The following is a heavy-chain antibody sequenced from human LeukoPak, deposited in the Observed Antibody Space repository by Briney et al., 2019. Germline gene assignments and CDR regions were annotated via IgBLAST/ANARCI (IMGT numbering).Heavy chain of an antibody. CDR3: AKGDHYYDSSGYRPPDI. Sequence: PGGSLRLSCAASGFTFGSYGMHWVRQAPGKGLEWVAFIRYDGSNKYYADSVKGRFTISRDNSKNTLYLQMNSLRAEDTAVYYCAKGDHYYDSSGYRPPDIWGQGTMVTVSS. V-gene: IGHV3-30*02. CDR2: IRYDGSNK. D-gene: IGHD3-22*01. CDR1: GFTFGSYG. J-gene: IGHJ3*02.